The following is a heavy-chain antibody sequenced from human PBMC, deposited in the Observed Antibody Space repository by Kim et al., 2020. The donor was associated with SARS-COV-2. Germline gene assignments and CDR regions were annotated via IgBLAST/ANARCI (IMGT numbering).Heavy chain of an antibody. CDR1: GFTFNGYT. CDR2: ITYDGSEK. Sequence: GGSLRLSCAASGFTFNGYTMHWVRQGPGKGLEWVALITYDGSEKYYADSVKGRFTISRVNSKNTLYLQMNRLRAEDTAVYYCAKDKAATYLPDYWGQGTLVTVSS. J-gene: IGHJ4*02. D-gene: IGHD1-26*01. V-gene: IGHV3-30-3*01. CDR3: AKDKAATYLPDY.